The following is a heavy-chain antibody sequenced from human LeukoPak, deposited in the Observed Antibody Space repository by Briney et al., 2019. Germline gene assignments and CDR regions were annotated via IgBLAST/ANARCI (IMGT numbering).Heavy chain of an antibody. D-gene: IGHD3-3*01. V-gene: IGHV3-30*19. CDR1: GFTFSTYG. Sequence: PGGSLRLSCTASGFTFSTYGMHWVRQAPGKGLEWVAFIYYDGNNKYYADSVKGRFTISRDNSKNTLYLQMNTLRAEDTAVFYCVRDQGAIFGYFDNWGQGTLVTVSS. J-gene: IGHJ4*02. CDR3: VRDQGAIFGYFDN. CDR2: IYYDGNNK.